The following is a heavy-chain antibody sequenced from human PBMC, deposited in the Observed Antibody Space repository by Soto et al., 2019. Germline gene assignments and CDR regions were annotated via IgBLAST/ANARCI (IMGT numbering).Heavy chain of an antibody. J-gene: IGHJ4*02. Sequence: QVHLVQSGAEVKKPGASVKVSCKASGYTFTSYGITWVRQAPGQGLEWMGWISAHNGNTDYAQKLQGRVIVTRDTSTSTADMELRSVRFGVTGVYYCARGRYGDCWGQGALVTVSS. D-gene: IGHD1-1*01. CDR2: ISAHNGNT. V-gene: IGHV1-18*01. CDR3: ARGRYGDC. CDR1: GYTFTSYG.